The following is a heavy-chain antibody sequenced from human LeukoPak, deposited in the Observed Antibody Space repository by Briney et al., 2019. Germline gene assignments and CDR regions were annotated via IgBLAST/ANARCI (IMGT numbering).Heavy chain of an antibody. Sequence: PGGSLRLSCAASGFTFSSYWMHWVRQAPGKGLVWVGRIRSKANSYATAYAASVKGRFTISRDDSKNTAYLQMNSLKTEDTAVYYCTRPYDGLDGYNRHEFDYWGQGTLVTVSS. D-gene: IGHD5-24*01. CDR3: TRPYDGLDGYNRHEFDY. CDR2: IRSKANSYAT. J-gene: IGHJ4*02. V-gene: IGHV3-73*01. CDR1: GFTFSSYW.